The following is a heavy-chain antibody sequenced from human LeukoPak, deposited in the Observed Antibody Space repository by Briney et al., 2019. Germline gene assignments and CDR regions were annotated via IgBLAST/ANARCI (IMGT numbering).Heavy chain of an antibody. CDR2: INPNSGGT. J-gene: IGHJ4*02. CDR1: GYTFTVYY. D-gene: IGHD4-17*01. CDR3: AKATVTTEEFDY. Sequence: ASVTVSYKASGYTFTVYYMHWVRQAPGQGREWMGWINPNSGGTNYAQKFQGRVTMTRDTSINTAYMELSRLRSDDTAVYYCAKATVTTEEFDYWGQGTLVTVSS. V-gene: IGHV1-2*02.